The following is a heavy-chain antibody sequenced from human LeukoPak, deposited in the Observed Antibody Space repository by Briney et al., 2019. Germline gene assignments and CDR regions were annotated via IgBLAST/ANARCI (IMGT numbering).Heavy chain of an antibody. D-gene: IGHD3-3*02. CDR1: GFTFGSYT. CDR3: ARDPFSAGREAYSFLGIYNMDV. J-gene: IGHJ6*02. V-gene: IGHV3-21*01. Sequence: PGGSLRLSCAASGFTFGSYTLNWVRQAPGKGLEWLSSISSGSSYIYYADSVKGRFTISGDNANNSLYLQLHSLRAEDTAVYYCARDPFSAGREAYSFLGIYNMDVWGQGTTVTVSS. CDR2: ISSGSSYI.